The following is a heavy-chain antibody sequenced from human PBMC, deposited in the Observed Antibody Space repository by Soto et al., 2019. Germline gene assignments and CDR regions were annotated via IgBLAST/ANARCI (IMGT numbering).Heavy chain of an antibody. V-gene: IGHV2-5*02. CDR3: ARALGSWGAYYFDH. Sequence: QITLKESGPTLVRPTQTFTLTCTVSGFSLDTWGVGVGWIRQPPGKAPEWLALIYWDNDKRYSPSLKNRLTITKDTSKNQVVLTVTNMDPVDTVTYYCARALGSWGAYYFDHWGQGTLVTVSS. D-gene: IGHD3-16*01. J-gene: IGHJ4*02. CDR2: IYWDNDK. CDR1: GFSLDTWGVG.